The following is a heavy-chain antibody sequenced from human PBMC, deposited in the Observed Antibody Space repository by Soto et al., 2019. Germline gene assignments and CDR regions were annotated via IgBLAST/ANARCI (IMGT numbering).Heavy chain of an antibody. CDR3: AKGGYSGYDYGDY. V-gene: IGHV3-30*18. Sequence: QVQLVESGGGVVRPGRSLRLSCAASGFTFSSYGMHWVRQAPGKGLEWVGVISYDGSNKYYADSVKGRFSISRDNSRNTLYLQMNSLRAEDTAVYYCAKGGYSGYDYGDYWGQGTLVTVSS. J-gene: IGHJ4*02. CDR2: ISYDGSNK. D-gene: IGHD5-12*01. CDR1: GFTFSSYG.